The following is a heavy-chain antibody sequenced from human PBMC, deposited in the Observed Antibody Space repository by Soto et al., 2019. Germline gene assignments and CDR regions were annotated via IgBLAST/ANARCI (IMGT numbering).Heavy chain of an antibody. CDR3: AKDPSSGFAMENYFDY. V-gene: IGHV3-23*01. D-gene: IGHD3-10*01. J-gene: IGHJ4*02. CDR2: ISGRSTST. CDR1: GFTFSSYA. Sequence: EVQLSGSGGGLVQPGGSLRLSCAASGFTFSSYAMSWVRQAPGKGLEWDSAISGRSTSTYYADSVKGRFTISRDNSKNTLYLQMNSLRAEDTAVYYCAKDPSSGFAMENYFDYWGQGTLVTVSS.